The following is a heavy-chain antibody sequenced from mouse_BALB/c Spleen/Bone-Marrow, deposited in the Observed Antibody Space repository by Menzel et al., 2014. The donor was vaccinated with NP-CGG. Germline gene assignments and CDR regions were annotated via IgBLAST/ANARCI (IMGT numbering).Heavy chain of an antibody. D-gene: IGHD3-1*01. CDR2: IYPGNSDT. J-gene: IGHJ2*01. CDR1: GSTFSNYW. Sequence: EVQLQESGTVLARPGAAVKMSCKASGSTFSNYWMHWVKQRPGQGLEWIGTIYPGNSDTTYNQKFKGKAKLTAVTSTSTAYMELSSLTNEDSAVYYCTTLARGDFDYWGQGTTLTVSS. V-gene: IGHV1-5*01. CDR3: TTLARGDFDY.